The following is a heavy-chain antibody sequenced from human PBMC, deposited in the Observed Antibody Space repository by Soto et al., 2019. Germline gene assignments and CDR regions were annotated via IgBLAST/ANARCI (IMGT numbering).Heavy chain of an antibody. J-gene: IGHJ4*02. Sequence: QVQLVESGGGVVQPGRSLRLSCAASGFTFSAFGMHWVRQAPGKGLEWVAVISNDGNCEHYADSVKGRFTISRDNSKNTFYLQMNSLSVEDTAVYYCAKTITTVGVSSTGRGALLDNWGQGILVSVSS. D-gene: IGHD3-3*01. CDR2: ISNDGNCE. CDR3: AKTITTVGVSSTGRGALLDN. V-gene: IGHV3-30*18. CDR1: GFTFSAFG.